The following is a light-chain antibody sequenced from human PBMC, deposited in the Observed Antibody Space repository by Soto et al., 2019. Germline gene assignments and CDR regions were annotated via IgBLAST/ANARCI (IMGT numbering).Light chain of an antibody. V-gene: IGKV3-11*01. Sequence: EIVLTQSPATLSLSPGERATLSCRASQSVSSYLAWYQQKPGQAPRLLIYDASNRATGIPARFSGSGSGTDFTHTISSLEPEDFAVYYCQQRSNWLLTFGPGTKVDVK. CDR3: QQRSNWLLT. J-gene: IGKJ3*01. CDR2: DAS. CDR1: QSVSSY.